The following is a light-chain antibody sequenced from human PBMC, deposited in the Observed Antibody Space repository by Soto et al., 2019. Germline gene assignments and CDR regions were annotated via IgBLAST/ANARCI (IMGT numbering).Light chain of an antibody. J-gene: IGKJ5*01. CDR1: QSISSY. CDR2: AAS. Sequence: DIQMPQSPSSLSASVGDRVAITCRASQSISSYLNWYQQKPGKAPKLLIYAASSLQSGVPSRFSGSGSGTDFTLTISSLQPEDFATYYCQQSYSTLITFGQGTRLGI. V-gene: IGKV1-39*01. CDR3: QQSYSTLIT.